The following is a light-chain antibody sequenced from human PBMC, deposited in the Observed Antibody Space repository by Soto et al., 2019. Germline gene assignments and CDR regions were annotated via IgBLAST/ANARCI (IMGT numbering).Light chain of an antibody. CDR3: SSYTSGSAPLL. V-gene: IGLV2-14*03. CDR1: SSDVGGYNY. CDR2: DVS. J-gene: IGLJ2*01. Sequence: QSVLTQPASVSGSPGQSITISCTGTSSDVGGYNYVSWYQQHPGKAPKLMIYDVSNRPSGVSNRFSGSKSGNTASLTISGLQAEDEADYYCSSYTSGSAPLLFGAGTQLTVL.